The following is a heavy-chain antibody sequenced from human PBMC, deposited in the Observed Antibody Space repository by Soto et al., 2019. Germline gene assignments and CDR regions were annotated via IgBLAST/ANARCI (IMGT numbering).Heavy chain of an antibody. CDR3: ARDPSDYGDYTDYYYGMDV. D-gene: IGHD4-17*01. CDR1: GFTFSSYG. V-gene: IGHV3-33*01. J-gene: IGHJ6*02. CDR2: IWYDGSNK. Sequence: GGSLRLSCAASGFTFSSYGMHWVRQAPGKGLEWVAVIWYDGSNKYYADSVKGRFTISRDNSKNTLYLQMNSLRAEDTAVYYCARDPSDYGDYTDYYYGMDVWGQGTTVTVSS.